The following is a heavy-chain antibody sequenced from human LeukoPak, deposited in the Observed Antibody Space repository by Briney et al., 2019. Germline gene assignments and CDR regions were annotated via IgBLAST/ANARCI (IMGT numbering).Heavy chain of an antibody. Sequence: SQTLSLTCTVFGGSISSGDYYWSWIRQPLGKGLEWIGYISYSGSTSYNPSLKSPFTISMDTSKNQISLRLSSVTAADTAVYYCARAVNYDFWSAYYYYMDVWGKGTTVTVSS. J-gene: IGHJ6*03. CDR3: ARAVNYDFWSAYYYYMDV. V-gene: IGHV4-30-4*01. CDR2: ISYSGST. CDR1: GGSISSGDYY. D-gene: IGHD3-3*01.